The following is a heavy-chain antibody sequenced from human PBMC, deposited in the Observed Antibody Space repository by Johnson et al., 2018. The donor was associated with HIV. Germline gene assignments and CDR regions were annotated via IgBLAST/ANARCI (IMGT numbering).Heavy chain of an antibody. CDR3: ATLNGHAFDI. CDR2: VSDGAGNT. Sequence: LESGGGLVQPGGSLRLSCAASGFTFSSYALTWVRQAPGKGLEWVSTVSDGAGNTYYADSVKGRFTISRDNSKNTLYLQMNSLRAEDTAVYYCATLNGHAFDIWGQGTMVTVSS. V-gene: IGHV3-23*01. CDR1: GFTFSSYA. J-gene: IGHJ3*02.